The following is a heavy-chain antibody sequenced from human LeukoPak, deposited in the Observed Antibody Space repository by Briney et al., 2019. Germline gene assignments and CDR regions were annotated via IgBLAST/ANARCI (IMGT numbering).Heavy chain of an antibody. V-gene: IGHV3-64D*06. Sequence: GGSLRLSCSASGFVFSIYTMYWVRQAPGKGPEYVSTISGSGNGGSIYYADSVKGRFTISRDDSKSILYLQMNSLRAEDTAVYYCVCQQLVFSGYFDYWGQGTLVTVSS. J-gene: IGHJ4*02. D-gene: IGHD6-13*01. CDR2: ISGSGNGGSI. CDR1: GFVFSIYT. CDR3: VCQQLVFSGYFDY.